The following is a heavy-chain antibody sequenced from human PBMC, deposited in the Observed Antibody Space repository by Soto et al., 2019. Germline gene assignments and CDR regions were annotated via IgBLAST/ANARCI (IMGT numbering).Heavy chain of an antibody. Sequence: QVQLVESGGGVVQPGRSLRLSCAASGFTFSSYGMHWVRQAPGKGLEWVAVIWYDGSNKYYADSVKGRFTISRDNSKNTLYMQMNRLRAEDTAVYYCARDSGYSSGWYASDWFDPWGQGTLVTVSS. D-gene: IGHD6-19*01. V-gene: IGHV3-33*01. CDR1: GFTFSSYG. J-gene: IGHJ5*02. CDR2: IWYDGSNK. CDR3: ARDSGYSSGWYASDWFDP.